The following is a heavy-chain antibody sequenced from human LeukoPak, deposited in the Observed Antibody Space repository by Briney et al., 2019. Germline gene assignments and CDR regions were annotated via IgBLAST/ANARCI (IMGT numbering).Heavy chain of an antibody. J-gene: IGHJ4*02. CDR2: TYYTSQWSH. Sequence: SQTLSLTCAISGDSVSSNSAAWSWFRQSPSRGLEWLGRTYYTSQWSHDYAVSLRSRITIIPDTSNNQLSMQLTSVTPEDTAVYYCARRRYSGYDGYFDSWGQGTLVTASS. D-gene: IGHD5-12*01. V-gene: IGHV6-1*01. CDR1: GDSVSSNSAA. CDR3: ARRRYSGYDGYFDS.